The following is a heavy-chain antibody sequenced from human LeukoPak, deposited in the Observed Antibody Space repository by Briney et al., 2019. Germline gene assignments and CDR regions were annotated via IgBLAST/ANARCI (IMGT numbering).Heavy chain of an antibody. D-gene: IGHD3-10*01. CDR2: ISYDGSNK. Sequence: GRSLRLSCAASGFTFSSYGMHWVRQAPGKGLEWVAVISYDGSNKYYADPVKGRFTISRDNSKNTLYLQMNSLRAEDTAVYYCAKARYYYGSDLYYFDYWGQGTLVTVSS. CDR1: GFTFSSYG. V-gene: IGHV3-30*18. CDR3: AKARYYYGSDLYYFDY. J-gene: IGHJ4*02.